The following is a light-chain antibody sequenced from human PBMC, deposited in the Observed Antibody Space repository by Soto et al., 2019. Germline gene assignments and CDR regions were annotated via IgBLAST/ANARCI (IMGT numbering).Light chain of an antibody. CDR1: QSVLYSSNNKND. CDR3: KQYYNTKYK. CDR2: WAS. V-gene: IGKV4-1*01. J-gene: IGKJ2*01. Sequence: DIVMTESPDSLAVSLGERATINCKSSQSVLYSSNNKNDLSWYQQKPGQPPKLLIYWASTRESGVPDRFSGSGSGTHFTLTISSLQAEDVAVYYCKQYYNTKYKFRQGPKVDIK.